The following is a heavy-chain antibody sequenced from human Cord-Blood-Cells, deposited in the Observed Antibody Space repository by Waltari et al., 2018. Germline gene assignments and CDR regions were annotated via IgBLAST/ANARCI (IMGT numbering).Heavy chain of an antibody. CDR1: GFTFSSYG. D-gene: IGHD6-13*01. V-gene: IGHV3-30*18. Sequence: QVQLVESGGGVVQPGRSLRLSCAASGFTFSSYGMHWVRRAPGKGLEWVAVISYDGSNKYYADSVKGRFTISRDNSKNTLYLQMNSLRAEDTAVYYCAKDQAAAAGTAFDIWGQGTMVTVSS. J-gene: IGHJ3*02. CDR3: AKDQAAAAGTAFDI. CDR2: ISYDGSNK.